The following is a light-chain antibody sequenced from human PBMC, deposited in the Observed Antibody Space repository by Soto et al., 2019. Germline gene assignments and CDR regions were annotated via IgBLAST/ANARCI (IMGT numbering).Light chain of an antibody. CDR2: GAS. V-gene: IGKV3-20*01. Sequence: EIVLTQSPGTLSLSPGERATLSCRASQSVSSSYLAWYQQKLGQAPRLLIYGASSRATGIPDRFSGRGSGTDFNLTSSRVEPEDFAVYYGQQDGSFPVTFGQGTKVVIK. J-gene: IGKJ1*01. CDR3: QQDGSFPVT. CDR1: QSVSSSY.